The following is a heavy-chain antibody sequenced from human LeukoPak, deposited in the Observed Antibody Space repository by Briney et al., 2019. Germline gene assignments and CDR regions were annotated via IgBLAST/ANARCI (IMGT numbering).Heavy chain of an antibody. D-gene: IGHD1-14*01. J-gene: IGHJ3*02. CDR3: ATNRGIAPGSWSFDI. V-gene: IGHV1-69*04. CDR2: IIPILGIA. CDR1: GYTFTSYA. Sequence: EASVKVSCKASGYTFTSYAMNWVRQAPGQGLEWMGRIIPILGIANYAQKFQGRVTITADKSTSTAYMELSSLRSEDTAVYYCATNRGIAPGSWSFDIWGQGTMVTVSS.